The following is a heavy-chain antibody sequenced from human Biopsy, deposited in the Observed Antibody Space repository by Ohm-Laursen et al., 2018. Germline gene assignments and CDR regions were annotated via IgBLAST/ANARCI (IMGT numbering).Heavy chain of an antibody. D-gene: IGHD3-10*01. J-gene: IGHJ6*02. CDR1: GFNFNHYA. Sequence: RSLRLSCAAFGFNFNHYAMQRVRQVPGKGLEWVSSISWSNDNIHYADSVKGRFTISRDNAKNSLYLQMNSLRAEDTAFYYCAKVRKGFGESGSQYNSDMDVWGQGTTVTVSS. V-gene: IGHV3-9*01. CDR3: AKVRKGFGESGSQYNSDMDV. CDR2: ISWSNDNI.